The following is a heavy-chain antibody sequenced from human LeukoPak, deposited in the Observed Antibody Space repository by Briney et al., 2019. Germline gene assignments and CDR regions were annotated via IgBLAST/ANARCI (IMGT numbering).Heavy chain of an antibody. D-gene: IGHD3-22*01. CDR1: GFSFGSYP. CDR3: AKFDRFDY. CDR2: ISETGGVT. V-gene: IGHV3-23*01. J-gene: IGHJ4*02. Sequence: GGSLRLSCVVSGFSFGSYPMSWVRQAPGKGLEWVSVISETGGVTHYADSMKGRFTISRDNIKNTLNLQMNSLRAEDTAVYYCAKFDRFDYWGQGTLVTVSS.